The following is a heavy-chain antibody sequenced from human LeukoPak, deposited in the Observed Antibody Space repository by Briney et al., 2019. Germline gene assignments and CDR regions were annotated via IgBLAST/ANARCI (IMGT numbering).Heavy chain of an antibody. CDR1: ADSVSSSTAI. D-gene: IGHD6-13*01. Sequence: SQTLSLTCAISADSVSSSTAIWNWIRQSPSRGLEWLGRTYYRSSWYNEYAPSVKSRIAINPDTSKNQFSLHLDSVTPDDTAVYYCARDRIAAPFEYWGQGTLVTVSS. V-gene: IGHV6-1*01. CDR3: ARDRIAAPFEY. J-gene: IGHJ4*02. CDR2: TYYRSSWYN.